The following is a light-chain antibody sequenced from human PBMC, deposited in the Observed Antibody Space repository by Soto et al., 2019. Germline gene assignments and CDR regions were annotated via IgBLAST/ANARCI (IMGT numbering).Light chain of an antibody. V-gene: IGKV3-11*01. CDR2: DAS. CDR3: HQPSNGALA. J-gene: IGKJ4*01. Sequence: EIVLTQSPVTLSLSPGERATLSCRASQSVFSSFAWCQQKPGQAPRLLIYDASTRATAIAARFRGSGSGTDFTLTIRSLDPEDFGVYYCHQPSNGALAFGGGTKVEIK. CDR1: QSVFSS.